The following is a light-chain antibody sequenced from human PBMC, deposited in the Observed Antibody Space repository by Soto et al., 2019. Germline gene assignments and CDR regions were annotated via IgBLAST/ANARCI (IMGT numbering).Light chain of an antibody. CDR2: DVY. J-gene: IGLJ1*01. Sequence: QSVLTQPASVSGSPGQSSTISCAGTSSDVGRYTYVSWYQQHPGKAPKLIIYDVYNRPSGVSTRFSGSKSGNTAPLTISGLQAEDEADYYCTSYTSTSTPYVFGGGTKVTVL. V-gene: IGLV2-14*01. CDR3: TSYTSTSTPYV. CDR1: SSDVGRYTY.